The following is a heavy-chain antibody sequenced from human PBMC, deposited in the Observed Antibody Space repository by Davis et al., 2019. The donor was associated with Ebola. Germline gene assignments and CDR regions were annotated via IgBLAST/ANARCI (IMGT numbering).Heavy chain of an antibody. Sequence: AASVKVSCKASGYTFTGYFIHWVRQAPGQGLEWMAWIDPKSGGTKYAQKFRGGITMTRDTSISTAYMELTTLTYDDTAVYYCARIPGLQWLVPGRWFDPWGQGTLVTVSS. V-gene: IGHV1-2*02. CDR1: GYTFTGYF. D-gene: IGHD6-19*01. CDR3: ARIPGLQWLVPGRWFDP. CDR2: IDPKSGGT. J-gene: IGHJ5*02.